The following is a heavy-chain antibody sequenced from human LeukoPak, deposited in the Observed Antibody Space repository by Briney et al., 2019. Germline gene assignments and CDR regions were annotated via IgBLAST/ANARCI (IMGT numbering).Heavy chain of an antibody. D-gene: IGHD2-21*02. CDR1: GYTFTGYY. CDR2: INPNSGGT. Sequence: ASVKVSCKASGYTFTGYYMHWARQAPGQGLEWMGWINPNSGGTNYAQKFQGRVTMTRDTSISTAYMELSRLRSDDTAVYYCARFPVMVTGYYGMDVWGQGTTVTVSS. CDR3: ARFPVMVTGYYGMDV. V-gene: IGHV1-2*02. J-gene: IGHJ6*02.